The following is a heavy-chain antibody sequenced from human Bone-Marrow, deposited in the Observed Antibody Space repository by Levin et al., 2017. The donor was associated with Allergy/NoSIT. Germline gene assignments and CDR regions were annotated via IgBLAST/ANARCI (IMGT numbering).Heavy chain of an antibody. CDR3: AKGRGYDFWGGYYHFEY. CDR1: GFTFSSYA. Sequence: PGGSLRLSCTASGFTFSSYAMSWVRQAPGKGLEWVSAISGSGGNTYYADSVKGRFTISRDNSKNTVHLQMNSLRAEDTAVYYCAKGRGYDFWGGYYHFEYWGQGTLATVSS. V-gene: IGHV3-23*01. CDR2: ISGSGGNT. J-gene: IGHJ4*02. D-gene: IGHD3-3*01.